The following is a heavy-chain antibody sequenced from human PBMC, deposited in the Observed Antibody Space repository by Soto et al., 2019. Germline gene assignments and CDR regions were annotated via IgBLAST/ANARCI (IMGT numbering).Heavy chain of an antibody. CDR1: GGTFNTDT. J-gene: IGHJ4*02. CDR3: ATPAGTTVISLDN. D-gene: IGHD4-17*01. CDR2: IIPVLDRT. Sequence: QVQLVQSGADVGKPGSSVKVSCKTSGGTFNTDTLVWVRQAPGHGLEWMGRIIPVLDRTDYAQNFQGRVTITADTSRTTAYMELNNLRSDDTAFYYCATPAGTTVISLDNWGQGTLVTVSS. V-gene: IGHV1-69*02.